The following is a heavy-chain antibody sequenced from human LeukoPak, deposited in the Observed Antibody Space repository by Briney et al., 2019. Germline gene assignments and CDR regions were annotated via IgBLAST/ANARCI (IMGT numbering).Heavy chain of an antibody. J-gene: IGHJ6*03. CDR2: IFSSSTYI. CDR1: GFSFNTYS. CDR3: AREHSGYDFPGRDYYYMDV. D-gene: IGHD5-12*01. V-gene: IGHV3-21*01. Sequence: GESLRLSCAASGFSFNTYSMNWVRQAPGKGLEWVSFIFSSSTYIYYTDSVKGRFTISRDNAKNSLYLQMNSLRAEDTAVYYCAREHSGYDFPGRDYYYMDVWGKGTTVTVSS.